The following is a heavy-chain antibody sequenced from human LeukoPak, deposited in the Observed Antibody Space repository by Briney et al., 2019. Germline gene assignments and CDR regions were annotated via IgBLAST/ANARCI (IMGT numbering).Heavy chain of an antibody. V-gene: IGHV1-69*13. CDR1: GGTFSSYA. J-gene: IGHJ6*03. Sequence: SVKVSCKASGGTFSSYAISWVRQAPGQGLEWMGGIIPIFGTANYAQKFQGRVTITADESTSTVYMELSSLRSEDTAVYYCARVSGSYSYYYYYYMDVWGKGTTVTVSS. D-gene: IGHD1-26*01. CDR3: ARVSGSYSYYYYYYMDV. CDR2: IIPIFGTA.